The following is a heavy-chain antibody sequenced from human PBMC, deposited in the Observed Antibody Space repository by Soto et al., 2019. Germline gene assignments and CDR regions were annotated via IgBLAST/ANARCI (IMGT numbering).Heavy chain of an antibody. Sequence: ASVKVSCKASGYTLTSYALHWVRQAPGQRLEWMGWINAGNGNTKYSQKFQGRVTITRDTSAGTAYVELSSLRSEDTAVYYCARGPLLWGDVWGQGTTVTVSS. D-gene: IGHD3-10*01. CDR3: ARGPLLWGDV. V-gene: IGHV1-3*01. J-gene: IGHJ6*02. CDR2: INAGNGNT. CDR1: GYTLTSYA.